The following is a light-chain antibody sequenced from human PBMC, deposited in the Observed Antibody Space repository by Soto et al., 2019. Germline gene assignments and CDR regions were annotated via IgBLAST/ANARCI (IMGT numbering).Light chain of an antibody. J-gene: IGLJ1*01. CDR2: EGS. CDR3: CSFSGDSTYV. Sequence: QSVLTQPASVSGSPGQSITISCTGTSSDVGIVSWYQQYPEKAPKLMIYEGSKRPSGISHRFSGSKSGNTASLTISGLQAEDEADYYCCSFSGDSTYVFGTGTKLTVL. V-gene: IGLV2-23*01. CDR1: SSDVGI.